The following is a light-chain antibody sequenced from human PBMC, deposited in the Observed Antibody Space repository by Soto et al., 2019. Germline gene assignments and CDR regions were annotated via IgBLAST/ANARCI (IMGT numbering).Light chain of an antibody. CDR1: RSDVGGYNY. V-gene: IGLV2-14*01. CDR3: FSYSTSRARI. Sequence: QSALTQPASVSGSLGQWITISCTGTRSDVGGYNYVSWYKQKPGKAPKLVIYDVSHRPSGVSDRFFGSKSGNTASLIISGLQAEDEADYYCFSYSTSRARIFGGGTKLTVL. CDR2: DVS. J-gene: IGLJ2*01.